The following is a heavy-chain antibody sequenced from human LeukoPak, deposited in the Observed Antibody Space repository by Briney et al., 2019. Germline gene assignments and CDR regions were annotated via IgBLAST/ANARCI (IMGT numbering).Heavy chain of an antibody. D-gene: IGHD6-13*01. J-gene: IGHJ6*02. CDR1: GFTFSDYY. CDR3: ASDHDSSSWYGFPRIYYYYGMDV. Sequence: GGSLRLSCAASGFTFSDYYMSWIRQAPGKGLEWVSYISSSSSYTNYADSVKGRFTISRDNAKNSLYLQMNSLRAEDTAVYYCASDHDSSSWYGFPRIYYYYGMDVWGQGTTVTVSS. CDR2: ISSSSSYT. V-gene: IGHV3-11*06.